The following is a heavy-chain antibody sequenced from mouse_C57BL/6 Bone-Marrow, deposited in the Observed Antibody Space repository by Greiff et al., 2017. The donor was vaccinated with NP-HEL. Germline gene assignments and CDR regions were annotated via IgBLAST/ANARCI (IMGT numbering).Heavy chain of an antibody. J-gene: IGHJ4*01. D-gene: IGHD1-1*01. CDR2: IDPSDSYT. CDR1: GYTFTSYW. Sequence: QVQLQQPGAELVKPGASVKLSCKASGYTFTSYWMQWVKQRPGQGLEWIGEIDPSDSYTNYNQKFKGKATLTVDTSSSTAYMQLSSLTSEDSAVYYCARRGDLTGAMDYWGQGTSVTVSS. CDR3: ARRGDLTGAMDY. V-gene: IGHV1-50*01.